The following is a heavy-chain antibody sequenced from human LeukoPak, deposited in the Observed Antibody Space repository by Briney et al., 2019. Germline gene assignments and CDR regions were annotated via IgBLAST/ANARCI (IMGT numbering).Heavy chain of an antibody. CDR1: GFTFSSYG. J-gene: IGHJ3*02. CDR2: ISYDGSNK. CDR3: AKEGFGELLNFGAFDI. D-gene: IGHD3-10*01. V-gene: IGHV3-30*18. Sequence: PGGSLRLSCAASGFTFSSYGMHWVRQAPGKGLEWVAVISYDGSNKYYADSVKGRFTISRDNSKNSLYLQMNSLRAEDTAVYYCAKEGFGELLNFGAFDIWGQGTMVTVSS.